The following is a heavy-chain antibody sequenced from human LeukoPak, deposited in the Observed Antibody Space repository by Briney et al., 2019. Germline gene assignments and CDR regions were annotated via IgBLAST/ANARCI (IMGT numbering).Heavy chain of an antibody. CDR2: ISYDGSNK. V-gene: IGHV3-30-3*01. CDR3: AKDGASAYYYDSSGSFDY. J-gene: IGHJ4*02. CDR1: GFTFSSYA. Sequence: PGGSLRLSCAASGFTFSSYAMHWVRQAPGKGLEWVAVISYDGSNKYYADSVKGRFTISRDNSKNTLYLQMNSLRAEDTALYYCAKDGASAYYYDSSGSFDYWGQGTLVAVSS. D-gene: IGHD3-22*01.